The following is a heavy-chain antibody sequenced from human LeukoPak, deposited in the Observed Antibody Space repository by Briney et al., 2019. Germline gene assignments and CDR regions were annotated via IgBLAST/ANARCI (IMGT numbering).Heavy chain of an antibody. J-gene: IGHJ4*02. CDR1: GFTFSSYA. V-gene: IGHV3-23*01. D-gene: IGHD5-12*01. Sequence: GGSLRLSCAASGFTFSSYAMSWVRQAPGKGLEWVSSTSGGGAVTYYADSVKGRFTISRDNSKNTVYLQMNSLRAEDTAVYYCAKEPRVATIEIFDYWGQGTLVTVSS. CDR2: TSGGGAVT. CDR3: AKEPRVATIEIFDY.